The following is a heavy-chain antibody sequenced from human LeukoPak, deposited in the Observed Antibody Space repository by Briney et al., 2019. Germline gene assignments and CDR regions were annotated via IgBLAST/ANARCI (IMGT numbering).Heavy chain of an antibody. Sequence: GGSLRLSCAASGFTFSSYSMNWVRQAPGKGLEWVSVIYVDGSTYYADSVKGRFTISRDNSKNTLYLQMNSLRAEDTAIYYCARKPLSGGYGGTIDYWGQGTLVTVSS. CDR1: GFTFSSYS. J-gene: IGHJ4*02. CDR3: ARKPLSGGYGGTIDY. D-gene: IGHD5-12*01. V-gene: IGHV3-66*01. CDR2: IYVDGST.